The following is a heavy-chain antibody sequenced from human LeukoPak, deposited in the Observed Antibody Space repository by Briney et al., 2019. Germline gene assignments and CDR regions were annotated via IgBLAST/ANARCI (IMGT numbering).Heavy chain of an antibody. J-gene: IGHJ6*02. Sequence: PGGSLRLSCAASGFTFSSYSMNWVRQAPGKGLEWISYISGSSKIIHWAESLKGRFTISRDNAKNSLYLQMNSLRDEDTAVYYCARDYSSSGSFFGYYYGMDAWGQGTTVTVSS. V-gene: IGHV3-48*02. CDR1: GFTFSSYS. CDR2: ISGSSKII. D-gene: IGHD1-26*01. CDR3: ARDYSSSGSFFGYYYGMDA.